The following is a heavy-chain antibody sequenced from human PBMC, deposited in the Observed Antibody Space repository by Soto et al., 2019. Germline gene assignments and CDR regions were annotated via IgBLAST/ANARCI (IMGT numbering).Heavy chain of an antibody. CDR3: ARVPWELGFYYYYGMDV. CDR2: ISYDGSNK. J-gene: IGHJ6*02. Sequence: PGGSLILSCAASGFTFGSYAMHWVRQAPGKGLEWVAVISYDGSNKYYADSVKGRFTISRDNSKNTLYLQMNSLRAEDTAVYYCARVPWELGFYYYYGMDVWGQGTTVTVSS. CDR1: GFTFGSYA. D-gene: IGHD1-26*01. V-gene: IGHV3-30-3*01.